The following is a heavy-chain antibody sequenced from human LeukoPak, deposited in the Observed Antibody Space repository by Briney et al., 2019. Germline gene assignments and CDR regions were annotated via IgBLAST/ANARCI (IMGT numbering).Heavy chain of an antibody. V-gene: IGHV3-48*03. J-gene: IGHJ4*02. CDR2: ISSSGSII. CDR1: GFTFSSYE. CDR3: ARGSIDY. Sequence: GSLRLSCAASGFTFSSYEMNWVRQAPGKGLEWVSYISSSGSIIYYADSVRGRFTISRDNAKNSLYLQMNSLRAEDTAVYYCARGSIDYWGQGTLVTVSS.